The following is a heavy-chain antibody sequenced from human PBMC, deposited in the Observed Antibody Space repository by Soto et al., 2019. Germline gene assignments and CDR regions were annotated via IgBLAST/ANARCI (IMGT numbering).Heavy chain of an antibody. Sequence: GGSLRLSCAASGFTFSSYGMHWVRQAPGKGLEWVAVIWYDGSNKYYADSVKGRFTISRDNSKNTLYLQMNSLRAEDTAVYYCARDIIAAAGPNYYGMDVWGQGTTVTVSS. CDR1: GFTFSSYG. V-gene: IGHV3-33*01. J-gene: IGHJ6*02. D-gene: IGHD6-13*01. CDR3: ARDIIAAAGPNYYGMDV. CDR2: IWYDGSNK.